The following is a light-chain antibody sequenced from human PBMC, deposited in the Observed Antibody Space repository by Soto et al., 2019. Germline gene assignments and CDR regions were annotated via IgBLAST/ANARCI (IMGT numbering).Light chain of an antibody. J-gene: IGKJ2*01. CDR3: QQYNSF. V-gene: IGKV1-5*03. CDR1: QSINKW. CDR2: EVS. Sequence: DIQMTQSPSTLFVSVGDTVTITCRASQSINKWLAWYQQKPGKAPKLLIYEVSTLESGVPSRFSGSGSGTEFTLTISSLQPYDIATYYSQQYNSFFGQGTKLEIK.